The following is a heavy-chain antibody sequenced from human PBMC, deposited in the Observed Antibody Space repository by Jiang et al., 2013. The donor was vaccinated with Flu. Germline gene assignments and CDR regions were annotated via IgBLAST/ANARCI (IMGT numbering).Heavy chain of an antibody. J-gene: IGHJ2*01. Sequence: LLKPSETLSLTCAVYGGSFSGYYWSWIRQPPGKGLEWIGEINHSGSTNYNPSLKSRITISVDTSKNQFSLKLSSVTAADTAVYYCARGLGQWPIYWHFDLWGRGTLVTVSP. CDR1: GGSFSGYY. V-gene: IGHV4-34*01. D-gene: IGHD6-19*01. CDR3: ARGLGQWPIYWHFDL. CDR2: INHSGST.